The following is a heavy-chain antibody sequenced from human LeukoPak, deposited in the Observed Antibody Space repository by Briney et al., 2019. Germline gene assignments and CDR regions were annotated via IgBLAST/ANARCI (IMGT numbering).Heavy chain of an antibody. CDR2: INPNSGGT. D-gene: IGHD5-24*01. V-gene: IGHV1-2*02. CDR3: ASYITSRDGYNS. CDR1: GYTFTGYY. Sequence: ASVKVPCKASGYTFTGYYMHWVRQAPGQGLEWMGWINPNSGGTNYAQKFQGRVTMTRDTSISTAYMELSRLRSDDTAVYYCASYITSRDGYNSWGQGTLVTVSS. J-gene: IGHJ5*02.